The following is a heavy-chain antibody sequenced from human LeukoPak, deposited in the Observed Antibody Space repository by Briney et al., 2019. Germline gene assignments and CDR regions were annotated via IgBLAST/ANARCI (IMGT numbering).Heavy chain of an antibody. V-gene: IGHV3-21*01. J-gene: IGHJ3*02. D-gene: IGHD1-26*01. CDR2: ISSSSDYI. CDR3: AREEGGAGLYGFAI. Sequence: GGSLRLSCAASGFTFSSYALSWVRQAPGKGLEWVSSISSSSDYIYYADSLKGRFTISRDNAKNSLYLQMNSLRAEDTAVYYCAREEGGAGLYGFAIWSQGTMVTVSS. CDR1: GFTFSSYA.